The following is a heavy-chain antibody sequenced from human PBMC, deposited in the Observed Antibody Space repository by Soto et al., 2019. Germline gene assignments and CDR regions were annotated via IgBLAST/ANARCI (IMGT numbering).Heavy chain of an antibody. CDR2: IYYSGST. D-gene: IGHD6-13*01. CDR3: ARVQEQQLVTYYFDY. Sequence: PSETLSLTCTVSGGSISSSSYYWSWIRQPPGKGLEWIGYIYYSGSTNYNPSLKSRVTISVDTSKNQFSLKLSSVTAADTAVYYCARVQEQQLVTYYFDYWGQGTLVTVSS. V-gene: IGHV4-61*01. J-gene: IGHJ4*02. CDR1: GGSISSSSYY.